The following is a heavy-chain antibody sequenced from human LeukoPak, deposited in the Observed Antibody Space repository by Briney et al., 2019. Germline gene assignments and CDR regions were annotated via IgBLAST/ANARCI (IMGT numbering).Heavy chain of an antibody. CDR3: AKGGEITIFGVVINPNWFDP. Sequence: GGSLRLSCAASGFTFSSYAMSWVRQAPGKGLEWVSAISGSGGSTYYADSVKGRFTISRDNSKNTLYLQMNSLRAEDTAVYYCAKGGEITIFGVVINPNWFDPWGQGTLVTVSS. CDR2: ISGSGGST. CDR1: GFTFSSYA. J-gene: IGHJ5*02. V-gene: IGHV3-23*01. D-gene: IGHD3-3*01.